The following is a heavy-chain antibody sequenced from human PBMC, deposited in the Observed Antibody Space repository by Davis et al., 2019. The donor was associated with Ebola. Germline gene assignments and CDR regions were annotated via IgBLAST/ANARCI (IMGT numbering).Heavy chain of an antibody. CDR1: GFIFTNYA. J-gene: IGHJ6*04. D-gene: IGHD3-10*01. V-gene: IGHV3-30*17. CDR3: AREGPTMVRRSYYGLDV. Sequence: GGSLRLSCAASGFIFTNYAMHWVRQAPGKGLAWVSVISDDGTDKYYAASVTGRFTISRDNSKNILYLQMNSLRGEDTAVYSCAREGPTMVRRSYYGLDVWGKGTTVTVSS. CDR2: ISDDGTDK.